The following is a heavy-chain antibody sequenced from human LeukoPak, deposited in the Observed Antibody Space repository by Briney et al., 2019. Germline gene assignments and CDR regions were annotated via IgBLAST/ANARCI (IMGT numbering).Heavy chain of an antibody. CDR2: IIPIFGTA. V-gene: IGHV1-69*06. J-gene: IGHJ5*02. CDR3: ASGSTIYDILTGYYSSWFDP. Sequence: GASVKVSCKASGGTFSSYAISWVRQAPGQGLEWMGGIIPIFGTANYAQEFQGRVTITADKSTSTAYMELSSLRSEDTAVYYCASGSTIYDILTGYYSSWFDPWGQGTLVTVSS. D-gene: IGHD3-9*01. CDR1: GGTFSSYA.